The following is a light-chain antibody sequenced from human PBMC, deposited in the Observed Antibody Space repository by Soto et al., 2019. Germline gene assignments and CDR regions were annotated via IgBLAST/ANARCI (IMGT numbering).Light chain of an antibody. CDR2: DAS. CDR1: QSVSNTY. V-gene: IGKV3-20*01. J-gene: IGKJ3*01. CDR3: QQYGTSSGLLT. Sequence: EIVLTQSPGTLSLSPGERVTLSCRASQSVSNTYLAWYQQKPGQAPRLLIYDASSRATGIPDRFSGSGSGTDFTLTISRLEPEDFAVYYCQQYGTSSGLLTFGPGTKVDI.